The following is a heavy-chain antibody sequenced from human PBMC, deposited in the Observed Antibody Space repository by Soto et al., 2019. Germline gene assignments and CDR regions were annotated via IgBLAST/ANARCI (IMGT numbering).Heavy chain of an antibody. CDR3: ARQGCSSTSCYGGGNYYYGMDV. CDR2: IDPSDSYT. V-gene: IGHV5-10-1*01. D-gene: IGHD2-2*01. Sequence: GASLKISCKGSGYSFTSYWIGWVRQMPGKGLEWMGRIDPSDSYTNYSPSFQGHVTISADKSISTAYLQWSSLKASDTAMYYCARQGCSSTSCYGGGNYYYGMDVWGQGTTVTVSS. CDR1: GYSFTSYW. J-gene: IGHJ6*02.